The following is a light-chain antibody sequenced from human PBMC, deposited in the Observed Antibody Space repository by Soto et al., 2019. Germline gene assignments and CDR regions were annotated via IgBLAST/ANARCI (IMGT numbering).Light chain of an antibody. CDR3: QQYGSSHT. V-gene: IGKV3-20*01. CDR2: GAS. CDR1: QSVSSSY. Sequence: EIVLTQSPGTLSLSPGERATLSCRASQSVSSSYLAWYQQKPGQAPRLLIYGASSRATGIPDRFSGSGSGTDFTLTISRLEPEDFEVYYCQQYGSSHTFGQGTKVDIK. J-gene: IGKJ1*01.